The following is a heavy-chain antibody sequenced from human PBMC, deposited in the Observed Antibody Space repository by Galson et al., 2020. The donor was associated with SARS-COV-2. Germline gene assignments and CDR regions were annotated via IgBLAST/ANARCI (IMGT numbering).Heavy chain of an antibody. CDR3: ARDSPGADGMDV. V-gene: IGHV4-31*03. J-gene: IGHJ6*02. Sequence: ASETLSLTCTVSGGSISSGGYYWSWIRQHPGKGLEWIGYIYYSGSTYYNPSLKSRVTISVDTSKNQFSLKLSSVTAADTAVYYCARDSPGADGMDVWGQGTTVTVS. CDR1: GGSISSGGYY. CDR2: IYYSGST.